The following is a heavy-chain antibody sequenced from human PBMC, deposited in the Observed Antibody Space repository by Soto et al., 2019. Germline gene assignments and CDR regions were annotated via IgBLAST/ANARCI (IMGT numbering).Heavy chain of an antibody. Sequence: GGSLRHSCAAFGFPFSSYSMNWVRQAPGKGLEWVSSISSSSSYIHYADSVKDRFTISRDNAKNSLYLQMNSLRAEDTAVYYCARDSGYTSSAGPFDYWGQGTLVTVSS. V-gene: IGHV3-21*01. CDR3: ARDSGYTSSAGPFDY. CDR1: GFPFSSYS. D-gene: IGHD6-6*01. CDR2: ISSSSSYI. J-gene: IGHJ4*02.